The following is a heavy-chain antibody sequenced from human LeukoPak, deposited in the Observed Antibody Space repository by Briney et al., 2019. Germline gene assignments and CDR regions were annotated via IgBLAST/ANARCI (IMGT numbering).Heavy chain of an antibody. D-gene: IGHD6-13*01. J-gene: IGHJ4*02. CDR1: GFALSSYS. V-gene: IGHV3-30-3*01. CDR3: GRVHINSWYCCSDY. Sequence: PGRSLRLSCAASGFALSSYSMHWVRQAPGKGLEWVALILYDGDTKYYADSVKGRFTISRDSSKNTLYLQMNSLRPEDTAVYYCGRVHINSWYCCSDYWGQGSLVTVSS. CDR2: ILYDGDTK.